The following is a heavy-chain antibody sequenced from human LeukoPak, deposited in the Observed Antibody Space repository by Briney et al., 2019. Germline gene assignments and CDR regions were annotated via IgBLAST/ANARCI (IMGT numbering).Heavy chain of an antibody. D-gene: IGHD3-10*01. Sequence: ASVKVSCKASGYTFTSYDINWVRQATGQGLEWMGWMNPNSGNTGYAQKFQGRVTMTRNTSISTAYMELSSPRSEDTAVYYCARSRGGSGRASWFDPWGQGTLVTVSS. CDR1: GYTFTSYD. V-gene: IGHV1-8*01. CDR3: ARSRGGSGRASWFDP. J-gene: IGHJ5*02. CDR2: MNPNSGNT.